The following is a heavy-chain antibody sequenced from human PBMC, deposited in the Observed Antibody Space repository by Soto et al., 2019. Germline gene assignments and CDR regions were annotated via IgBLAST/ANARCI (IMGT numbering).Heavy chain of an antibody. D-gene: IGHD6-19*01. CDR2: INAGNGNT. CDR3: ARIISGWEDYYFDY. Sequence: ASVKVSCKASGYTFTSYAMHWVRQAPGQRLERMGWINAGNGNTKYSQKFQGRVTITRDTSASTAYMELSSLRSEDTAVYYCARIISGWEDYYFDYWGQGTLVTVSS. V-gene: IGHV1-3*01. J-gene: IGHJ4*02. CDR1: GYTFTSYA.